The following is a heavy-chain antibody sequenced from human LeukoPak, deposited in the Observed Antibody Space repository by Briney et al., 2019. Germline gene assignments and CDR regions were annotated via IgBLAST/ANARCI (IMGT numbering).Heavy chain of an antibody. Sequence: RGESLKISCKGSGYSFPSYWISWVRQMPGKGLERMGRIAPSDSYTNYSPSFQGHVAISADKSISTAYLQWSSLKASDTAMYYCARLRFWGNWFDPWGQGTLVTVSS. J-gene: IGHJ5*02. V-gene: IGHV5-10-1*01. CDR1: GYSFPSYW. D-gene: IGHD3-16*01. CDR3: ARLRFWGNWFDP. CDR2: IAPSDSYT.